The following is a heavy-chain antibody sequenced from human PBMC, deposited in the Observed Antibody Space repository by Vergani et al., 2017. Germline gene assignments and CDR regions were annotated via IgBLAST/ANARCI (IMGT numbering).Heavy chain of an antibody. D-gene: IGHD6-19*01. CDR3: AKGPGPYSSGWYSY. Sequence: QVQLVESGGGLVKPGGSLRLSCAASGFTFSSYGMHWVRQAPGKGLEWVAFIRYDGSNKYYADSVKGRFTIARDNSKNTLYLQMNSLRAEDTAVYYCAKGPGPYSSGWYSYWGQGTLVTVSS. J-gene: IGHJ4*02. CDR2: IRYDGSNK. CDR1: GFTFSSYG. V-gene: IGHV3-30*02.